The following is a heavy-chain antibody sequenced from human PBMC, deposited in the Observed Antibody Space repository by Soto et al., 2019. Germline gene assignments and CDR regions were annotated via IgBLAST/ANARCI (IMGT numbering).Heavy chain of an antibody. CDR3: ARGGGVGVAGSAAFDM. D-gene: IGHD3-3*01. CDR1: GYPVTAYY. J-gene: IGHJ3*02. Sequence: QLHLVQSGAVVKKPGASVTVPCSASGYPVTAYYMHWVRQAPGRGLEWMGGINPATGAAKYTQTFLGRVTMTRDPSTSTVFMELSGLTSGDTAVFYCARGGGVGVAGSAAFDMWGQGTLVTVSS. CDR2: INPATGAA. V-gene: IGHV1-2*02.